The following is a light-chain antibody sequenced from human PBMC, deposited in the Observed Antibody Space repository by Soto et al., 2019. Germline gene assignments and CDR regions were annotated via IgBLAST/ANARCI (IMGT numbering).Light chain of an antibody. V-gene: IGKV1-5*03. J-gene: IGKJ2*01. CDR1: QPVYTC. Sequence: DIQMTQSPSTLSAFIGKRLTITCRPSQPVYTCLAWYQRKQGTAPKLLTYEASTLHSGVPSRFTGSGSGTEFTLVISRLQPDDFATYYCQQYSSYSPYTFGQGTKVEI. CDR2: EAS. CDR3: QQYSSYSPYT.